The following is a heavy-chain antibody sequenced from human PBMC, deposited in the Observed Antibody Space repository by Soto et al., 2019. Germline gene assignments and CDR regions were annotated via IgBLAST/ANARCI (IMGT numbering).Heavy chain of an antibody. Sequence: EVQLLESGGGLVQPGGSLRLSCAVSGFRYSTYGVTWVRQAPGKGLEWVSGVSGGSGTTHYKDSVRGRFTVTGDNSKNTVYLEMNSLRLEDTAVYYCTRWNGYAHYWGQGTLVTVSS. CDR2: VSGGSGTT. CDR3: TRWNGYAHY. V-gene: IGHV3-23*01. D-gene: IGHD1-1*01. J-gene: IGHJ4*02. CDR1: GFRYSTYG.